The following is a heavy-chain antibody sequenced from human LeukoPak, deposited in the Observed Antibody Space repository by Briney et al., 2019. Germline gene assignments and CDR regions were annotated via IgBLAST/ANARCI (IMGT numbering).Heavy chain of an antibody. CDR1: GGSISSSSYY. V-gene: IGHV4-39*07. J-gene: IGHJ3*02. Sequence: PSETLSLTCTVSGGSISSSSYYWGWIRQPPGKGLEWIGSIYYSGSTYYNPSLKSRVTISVDTSKNQFSLKLSSVTAADTAVYYCARHPQTGTTGSGAFDIWGQGTTVTVSS. CDR2: IYYSGST. D-gene: IGHD1-7*01. CDR3: ARHPQTGTTGSGAFDI.